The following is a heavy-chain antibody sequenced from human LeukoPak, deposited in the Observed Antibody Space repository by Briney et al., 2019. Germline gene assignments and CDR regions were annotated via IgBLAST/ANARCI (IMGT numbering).Heavy chain of an antibody. CDR3: ARDPPSGYYDSSGYEGY. D-gene: IGHD3-22*01. CDR1: GGSISSGGYY. Sequence: SQTLSLTCTVSGGSISSGGYYWSWIRQHPGKGLEWIGYIYYSGSTYYNPSLKSRVTISVDTSKNQFSLKLSSVTAADTAVYYCARDPPSGYYDSSGYEGYWGQGTLVTVSS. J-gene: IGHJ4*02. CDR2: IYYSGST. V-gene: IGHV4-31*03.